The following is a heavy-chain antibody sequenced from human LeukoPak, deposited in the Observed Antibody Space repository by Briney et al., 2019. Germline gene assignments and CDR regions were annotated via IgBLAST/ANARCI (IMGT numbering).Heavy chain of an antibody. D-gene: IGHD3-10*01. CDR1: GGTFSSYA. CDR2: IIPIFGTA. CDR3: AREGGSGSYNFDC. Sequence: ASVKVSCKASGGTFSSYAISWVRQAPGQGLEWMGGIIPIFGTANYAQKFQGRVTITTDESTSTAYMELSSLRSEDTAVYYCAREGGSGSYNFDCWGQGTLVTVSS. V-gene: IGHV1-69*05. J-gene: IGHJ4*02.